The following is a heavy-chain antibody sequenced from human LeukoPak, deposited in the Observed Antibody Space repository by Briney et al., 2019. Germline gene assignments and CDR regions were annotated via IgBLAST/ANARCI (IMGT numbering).Heavy chain of an antibody. CDR1: GFTFKNYG. Sequence: GGSLRLSCAASGFTFKNYGMSWVRQAPGKGLEWVSCINWNGGSTGYADSVKGRFTISRDNSKNTLYLQMNSLRGEDTAVYYCARGLYDSSGYPQIDGWGQGTLVTVSS. V-gene: IGHV3-20*04. CDR2: INWNGGST. D-gene: IGHD3-22*01. CDR3: ARGLYDSSGYPQIDG. J-gene: IGHJ4*02.